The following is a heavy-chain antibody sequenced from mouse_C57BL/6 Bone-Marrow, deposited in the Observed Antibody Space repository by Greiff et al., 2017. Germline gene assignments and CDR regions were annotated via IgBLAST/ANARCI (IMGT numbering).Heavy chain of an antibody. V-gene: IGHV1-69*01. CDR2: IDPSDSYT. CDR3: ASGGLGSSLWFAY. Sequence: QVQLQQPGAELVMPGASVKLSCKASGYTFTSYWMHWVKQRPGQGLEWIGEIDPSDSYTNYNQKFKGKSTLTVDKSSSTAYMQLSSLTSEDSAVYYCASGGLGSSLWFAYWGQGTLVTVSA. D-gene: IGHD1-1*01. J-gene: IGHJ3*01. CDR1: GYTFTSYW.